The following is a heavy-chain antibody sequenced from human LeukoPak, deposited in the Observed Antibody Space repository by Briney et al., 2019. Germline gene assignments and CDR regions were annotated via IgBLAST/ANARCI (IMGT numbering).Heavy chain of an antibody. CDR1: GFPFSSYW. J-gene: IGHJ4*02. CDR3: ARDKAVGPTLLDY. V-gene: IGHV3-7*01. CDR2: IKEDGGEK. D-gene: IGHD1-26*01. Sequence: GGSLRLSCAASGFPFSSYWMSWVRQAPGKGLEWVANIKEDGGEKYYVDSVKGRFTISRDNAKRSLYLQMNSLRAEDTAVYYCARDKAVGPTLLDYWGQGTLVTVSS.